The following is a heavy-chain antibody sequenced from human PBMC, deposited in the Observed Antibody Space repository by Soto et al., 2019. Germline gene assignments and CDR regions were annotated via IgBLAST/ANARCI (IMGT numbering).Heavy chain of an antibody. CDR3: ARLRTTIIHSYYYDSSGYYPI. CDR1: GGSFSGYY. V-gene: IGHV4-34*01. CDR2: INHSGST. D-gene: IGHD3-22*01. Sequence: PSETLSLTCAVYGGSFSGYYWSWIRQPPGKGLEWIGEINHSGSTNYNPSLKSRVTISVDTSKNQFSLKLSSVTAADTAVYYCARLRTTIIHSYYYDSSGYYPIWGQGTMVTVSS. J-gene: IGHJ3*02.